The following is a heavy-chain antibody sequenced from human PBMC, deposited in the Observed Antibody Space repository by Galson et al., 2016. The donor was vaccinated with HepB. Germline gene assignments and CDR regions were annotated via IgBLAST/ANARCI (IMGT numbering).Heavy chain of an antibody. V-gene: IGHV3-74*01. CDR2: INSDGSST. D-gene: IGHD2-15*01. CDR1: GFTFNRYW. J-gene: IGHJ3*01. CDR3: ARDAYVPDCSGGGCYWSDALDL. Sequence: SLRLSCAASGFTFNRYWMHWIRQAPGKGLVWVSRINSDGSSTSYADSVKGRFTIFRDNAKNTLHLQMNGLRAEDTAVYYCARDAYVPDCSGGGCYWSDALDLWGQGTMVTVSS.